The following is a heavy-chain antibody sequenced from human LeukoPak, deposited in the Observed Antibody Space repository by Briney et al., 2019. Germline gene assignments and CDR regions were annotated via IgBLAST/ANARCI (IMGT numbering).Heavy chain of an antibody. D-gene: IGHD3-22*01. J-gene: IGHJ4*02. CDR2: INAGNGNT. CDR3: ARDASRVVVVIDYFDY. CDR1: GYTFTSYT. V-gene: IGHV1-3*01. Sequence: ASVKVSCKASGYTFTSYTMHWVRQAPGQRLEWMGWINAGNGNTKYSQKFQGRVTITRDSSASTAYMELSSLRSEDTAVYYYARDASRVVVVIDYFDYWGQGTLVTVSS.